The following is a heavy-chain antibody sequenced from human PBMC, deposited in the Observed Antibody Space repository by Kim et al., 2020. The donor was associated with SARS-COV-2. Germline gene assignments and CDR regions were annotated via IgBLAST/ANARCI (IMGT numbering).Heavy chain of an antibody. Sequence: GGSLRLSCAASGFTFRGYAMSWARQAPGKGLEWVSTISDSGFRTHYTDSVKGRIPISRDNDKSTLLLQMNSLRAEETAEYYCDASDYWGQGSLVTGPS. CDR3: DASDY. V-gene: IGHV3-23*01. J-gene: IGHJ4*02. CDR1: GFTFRGYA. CDR2: ISDSGFRT.